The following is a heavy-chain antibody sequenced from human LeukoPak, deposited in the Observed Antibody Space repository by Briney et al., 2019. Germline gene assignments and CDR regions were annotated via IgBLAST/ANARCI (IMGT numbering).Heavy chain of an antibody. CDR1: GGSISSSSYY. Sequence: PSETLSLTCTVSGGSISSSSYYWGWIRQPPGKGLEWIGSIYYSGSTYYNPSLKSRVTISVDTSKNQFSLKLSSVTAADTAVYYCARHHDYGDPPQVRQSYYYYYYYYMDVWGKGTTVTISS. CDR2: IYYSGST. V-gene: IGHV4-39*01. J-gene: IGHJ6*03. D-gene: IGHD4-17*01. CDR3: ARHHDYGDPPQVRQSYYYYYYYYMDV.